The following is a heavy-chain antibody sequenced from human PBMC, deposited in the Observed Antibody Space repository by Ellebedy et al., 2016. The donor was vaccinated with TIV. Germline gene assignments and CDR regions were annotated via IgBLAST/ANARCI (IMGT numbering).Heavy chain of an antibody. CDR3: ARDPNSPGDTGYGDY. V-gene: IGHV3-21*04. CDR1: GFTFSSYS. Sequence: PGGSLRLSCAASGFTFSSYSMNWVRQAPGKGLEWVSSISSSSSYIYYADSVKGRFTISRDNAKNSLFLQMNSLRAEDTAVYYCARDPNSPGDTGYGDYWGQGVVVTVST. D-gene: IGHD5-12*01. CDR2: ISSSSSYI. J-gene: IGHJ4*02.